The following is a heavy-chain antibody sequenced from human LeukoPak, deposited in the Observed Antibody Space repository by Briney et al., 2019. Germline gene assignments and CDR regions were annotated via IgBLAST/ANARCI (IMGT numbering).Heavy chain of an antibody. D-gene: IGHD6-13*01. Sequence: ASVKVSCKASGGTFSSYAISWVRQAPGQGLEWMGRIIPILGIANYAQKFQGRVTITRDTSASTAYMELSSLRSEDTAVYYCATVGYSSSWTTYYYYGMDVWGQGTTVTVSS. CDR2: IIPILGIA. V-gene: IGHV1-69*04. J-gene: IGHJ6*02. CDR3: ATVGYSSSWTTYYYYGMDV. CDR1: GGTFSSYA.